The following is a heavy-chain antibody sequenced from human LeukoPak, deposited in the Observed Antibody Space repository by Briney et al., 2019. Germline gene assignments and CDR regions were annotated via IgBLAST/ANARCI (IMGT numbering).Heavy chain of an antibody. CDR2: IYHSGST. V-gene: IGHV4-4*02. CDR1: GFTFSSYAM. Sequence: GSLRLSCAASGFTFSSYAMSWVRQPPGKGLEWIGKIYHSGSTNYNPTLKSRVTISVDKSKNQFSLKLSSVTAADTAVYYCARDNKQLWSTTFDYWGQGTLVTVSS. J-gene: IGHJ4*02. CDR3: ARDNKQLWSTTFDY. D-gene: IGHD5-18*01.